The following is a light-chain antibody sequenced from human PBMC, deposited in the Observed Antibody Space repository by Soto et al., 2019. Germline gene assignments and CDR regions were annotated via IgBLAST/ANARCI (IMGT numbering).Light chain of an antibody. CDR1: SSDIGTYNY. CDR2: EVS. V-gene: IGLV2-14*01. CDR3: SSYTTSSTQV. J-gene: IGLJ3*02. Sequence: QSALTQPASVSGSPAQSITISCTGTSSDIGTYNYVSWYQQHPGEVPKLMIYEVSNRPSGVSNRFSGSKSGNTASLAISGLQAEDEADYYCSSYTTSSTQVFGGGTKLTVL.